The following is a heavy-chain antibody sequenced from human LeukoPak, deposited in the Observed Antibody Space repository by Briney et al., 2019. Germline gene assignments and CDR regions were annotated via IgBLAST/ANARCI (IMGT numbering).Heavy chain of an antibody. CDR1: AGSISSSSYY. V-gene: IGHV4-39*01. CDR2: IYYSGST. Sequence: PSETLSLTCTVSAGSISSSSYYWDWIRQPPGKGLEWIGRIYYSGSTYYNPSLKSRVTISVDTSKNQFSLKPSFVTAADTAVYYCAGPTVLFDYWGQGTLVTVSS. D-gene: IGHD4-17*01. CDR3: AGPTVLFDY. J-gene: IGHJ4*02.